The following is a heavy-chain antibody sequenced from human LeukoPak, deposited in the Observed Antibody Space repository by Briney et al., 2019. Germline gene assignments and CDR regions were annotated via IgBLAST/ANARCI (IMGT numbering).Heavy chain of an antibody. V-gene: IGHV3-30*03. Sequence: GGSLRLSCAASGFTFSSYGMHWVRQAPGKGLEWVVVISYDGSNKYYADSVKGRFTISRDNSKNTLYLQMNSLRAEDTAVYYCARPTSGYDPAARYYYYYMDVWGKGTTVTVSS. CDR1: GFTFSSYG. CDR2: ISYDGSNK. J-gene: IGHJ6*03. D-gene: IGHD5-12*01. CDR3: ARPTSGYDPAARYYYYYMDV.